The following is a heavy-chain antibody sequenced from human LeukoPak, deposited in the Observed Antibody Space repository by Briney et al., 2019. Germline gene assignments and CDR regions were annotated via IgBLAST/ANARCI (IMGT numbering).Heavy chain of an antibody. CDR3: ARLESEMRR. CDR2: INPGNSDT. Sequence: GEPLKTSCKAFGYSFTSYWIAWVRQLPGKGLGWMGIINPGNSDTRYSPSFQGQVTISTDKSISTANLQWSSPKASDTAMYYCARLESEMRRWGQGTLVTVSS. V-gene: IGHV5-51*01. D-gene: IGHD1-14*01. CDR1: GYSFTSYW. J-gene: IGHJ4*02.